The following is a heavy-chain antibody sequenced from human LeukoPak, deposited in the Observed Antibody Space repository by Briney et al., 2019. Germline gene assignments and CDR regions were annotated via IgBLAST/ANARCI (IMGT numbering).Heavy chain of an antibody. CDR2: ISGSGGSA. J-gene: IGHJ6*03. Sequence: GGSLRLSCAASGFTFSSYSMNWVRQAPGKGLEWVAAISGSGGSAYYADSVKGRITISEENSKNTLYLQLNSLRAEDTAVYYCAKEWGTGDYYYYMDVWGKGTTVTISS. V-gene: IGHV3-23*01. D-gene: IGHD1-1*01. CDR3: AKEWGTGDYYYYMDV. CDR1: GFTFSSYS.